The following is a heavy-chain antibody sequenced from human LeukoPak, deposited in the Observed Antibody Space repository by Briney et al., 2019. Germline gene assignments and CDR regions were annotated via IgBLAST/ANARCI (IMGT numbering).Heavy chain of an antibody. CDR3: ARATYYDILTGSALHDAFDI. CDR1: GGSFSGDY. D-gene: IGHD3-9*01. CDR2: INHSGST. J-gene: IGHJ3*02. Sequence: ASETLSLTCTVYGGSFSGDYWSWIRQPPGKGLEWIGEINHSGSTNYNPSLKSRVTISVDTSKNQFSLKLSSVTAADTAIYYCARATYYDILTGSALHDAFDIWGQGTMVTVSS. V-gene: IGHV4-34*01.